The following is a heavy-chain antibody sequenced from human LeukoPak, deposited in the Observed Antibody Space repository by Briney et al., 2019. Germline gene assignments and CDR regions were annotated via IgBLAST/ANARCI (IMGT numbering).Heavy chain of an antibody. CDR3: ARDRIQLWLPNYYYYMDV. CDR1: GYTFTGYY. Sequence: ASVKVSCKASGYTFTGYYMHWVRQAPGQGLEWMGWINPNSGGTNYAQKFQGRVTMTRDTSISTAYMELSRLRSDDTAVYYCARDRIQLWLPNYYYYMDVWGKGTTVTVSS. D-gene: IGHD5-18*01. J-gene: IGHJ6*03. CDR2: INPNSGGT. V-gene: IGHV1-2*02.